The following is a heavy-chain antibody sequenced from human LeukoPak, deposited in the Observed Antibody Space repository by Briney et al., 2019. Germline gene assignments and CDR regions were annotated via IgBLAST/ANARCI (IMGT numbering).Heavy chain of an antibody. CDR1: GFTFSSYG. V-gene: IGHV3-30*18. J-gene: IGHJ4*02. CDR2: ISYDGSNK. CDR3: AKDHVLRFLEGYFDY. D-gene: IGHD3-3*01. Sequence: GGSLRLSCAASGFTFSSYGMHWVRQAPGKGLEWVAVISYDGSNKYYADSVKGRFTISRDNSKNTLYLQMNSLRAEDTAVYYCAKDHVLRFLEGYFDYWGQGTLVTVSS.